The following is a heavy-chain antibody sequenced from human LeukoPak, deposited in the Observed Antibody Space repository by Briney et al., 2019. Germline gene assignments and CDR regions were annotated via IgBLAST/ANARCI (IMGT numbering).Heavy chain of an antibody. CDR1: GFTFSTSW. Sequence: GGSLRLSCAASGFTFSTSWMNWVRQAPGKGLEWVAIINQDGSEKYYVDSVKGRFSISRDNAKNSLYLQMNSLRAEDTAVYYCGVVYWGQGILVTVSS. J-gene: IGHJ4*02. CDR2: INQDGSEK. CDR3: GVVY. V-gene: IGHV3-7*01.